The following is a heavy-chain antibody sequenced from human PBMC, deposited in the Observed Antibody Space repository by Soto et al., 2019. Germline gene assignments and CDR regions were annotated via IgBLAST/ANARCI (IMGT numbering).Heavy chain of an antibody. CDR1: GYTFTSYG. V-gene: IGHV1-18*04. Sequence: ASVKVSCKASGYTFTSYGISWVRQAPGQGLEWMGWISAYNGNTNYAQKLQGRVTMTTDTSTSTAYMELRSLRSDDTAVYYCARSYCSSTSCYEYYYYGMDVWGQGTTVTVSS. J-gene: IGHJ6*02. CDR2: ISAYNGNT. D-gene: IGHD2-2*01. CDR3: ARSYCSSTSCYEYYYYGMDV.